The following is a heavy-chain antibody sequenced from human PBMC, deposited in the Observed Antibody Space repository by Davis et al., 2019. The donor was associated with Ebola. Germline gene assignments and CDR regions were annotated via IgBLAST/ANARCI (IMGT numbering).Heavy chain of an antibody. CDR2: INHSGST. CDR1: GGSFSGYY. D-gene: IGHD3-3*01. CDR3: ARDRPRYDFWSGYSPQHDY. V-gene: IGHV4-34*01. Sequence: PSETLSLTCAVYGGSFSGYYWSWIRQPPGKGLEWIGEINHSGSTNYNPSLKSRVTISVDTSKNQFSLKLSSVTAADTAVYYCARDRPRYDFWSGYSPQHDYWGQGTLVTVSS. J-gene: IGHJ4*02.